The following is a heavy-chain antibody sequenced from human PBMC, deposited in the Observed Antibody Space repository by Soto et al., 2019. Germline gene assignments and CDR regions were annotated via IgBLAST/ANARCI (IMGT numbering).Heavy chain of an antibody. D-gene: IGHD2-15*01. CDR3: ASAAAPKNYYYYMDV. CDR2: INPNSGGT. Sequence: ASVKVSCKASGYTFTGYYMHWVRQAPGQGLEWMGWINPNSGGTNYAQKFQGWVTMTRDTSISTAYMELSRLRSDDTAVYYCASAAAPKNYYYYMDVCGTGTTVTV. CDR1: GYTFTGYY. J-gene: IGHJ6*03. V-gene: IGHV1-2*04.